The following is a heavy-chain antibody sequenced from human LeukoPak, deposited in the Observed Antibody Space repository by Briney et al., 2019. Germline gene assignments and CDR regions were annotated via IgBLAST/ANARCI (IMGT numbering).Heavy chain of an antibody. CDR1: GGSISSSSYY. Sequence: SETLSLTCTVSGGSISSSSYYWGWIRQPPGKGLEWIGSIYYSGSTYYNPSLKSRVTISVDTSKNQFSLKLSSVTAADTAVYYCARRTRSGQRGVGAFDIWGQGTMVTVSS. D-gene: IGHD2-15*01. J-gene: IGHJ3*02. CDR3: ARRTRSGQRGVGAFDI. CDR2: IYYSGST. V-gene: IGHV4-39*01.